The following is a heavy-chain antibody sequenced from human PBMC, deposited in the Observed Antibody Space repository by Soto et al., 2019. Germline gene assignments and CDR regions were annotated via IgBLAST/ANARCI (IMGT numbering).Heavy chain of an antibody. J-gene: IGHJ6*02. CDR2: IIPIFGTA. V-gene: IGHV1-69*13. D-gene: IGHD3-22*01. Sequence: GASVKVSCKASGGTFSSYAISWVRQAPGQGLEWMGGIIPIFGTANYAQKFQGRVTITADESTSTAYMELSSLRSEDTAVYYCASIHDSSGYYPYYYYGMDVWGQGTTVTVS. CDR3: ASIHDSSGYYPYYYYGMDV. CDR1: GGTFSSYA.